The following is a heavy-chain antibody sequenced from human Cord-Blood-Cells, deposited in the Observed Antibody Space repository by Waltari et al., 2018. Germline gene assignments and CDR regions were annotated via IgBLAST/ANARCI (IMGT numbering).Heavy chain of an antibody. CDR1: GYTFTSYD. CDR2: RNPNRGNT. Sequence: QVQLVQSGAEVKKPGASVKVSCKASGYTFTSYDINWVRQATGQGLEWMGWRNPNRGNTGYAQKFQGRVTMTRNTSISTAYMELSSLRSEDTAVYYCASQVSDSSSEDYWGQGTLVTVSS. D-gene: IGHD6-6*01. V-gene: IGHV1-8*01. CDR3: ASQVSDSSSEDY. J-gene: IGHJ4*02.